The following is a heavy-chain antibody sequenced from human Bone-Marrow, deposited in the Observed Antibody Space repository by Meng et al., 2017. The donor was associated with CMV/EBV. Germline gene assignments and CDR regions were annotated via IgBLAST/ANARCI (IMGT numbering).Heavy chain of an antibody. CDR1: GYTFSNYG. D-gene: IGHD4-17*01. V-gene: IGHV1-8*01. J-gene: IGHJ5*02. Sequence: ASGYTFSNYGIAWVRQATGQGLEWMGWMNTNSGNTGYAQKFQCRVAMTRDTSITTAYMELNSLTSEDTAVYYCAKRNYGDSVRWFDPWGLGTLVTVSS. CDR3: AKRNYGDSVRWFDP. CDR2: MNTNSGNT.